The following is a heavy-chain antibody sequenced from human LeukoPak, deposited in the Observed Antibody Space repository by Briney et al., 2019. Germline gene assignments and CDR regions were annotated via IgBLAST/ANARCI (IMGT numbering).Heavy chain of an antibody. J-gene: IGHJ4*02. CDR1: GYPHRSFD. D-gene: IGHD6-19*01. Sequence: GGSQRLSCGVSGYPHRSFDLSWARRPWTRGLECGSSISRSTETTLYADSVKGRFTISRDNSKNTGFLQMNNLRAEDTAIYYCAKRAAVSGVVGPFDYWGQGTLVTVSS. V-gene: IGHV3-23*01. CDR2: ISRSTETT. CDR3: AKRAAVSGVVGPFDY.